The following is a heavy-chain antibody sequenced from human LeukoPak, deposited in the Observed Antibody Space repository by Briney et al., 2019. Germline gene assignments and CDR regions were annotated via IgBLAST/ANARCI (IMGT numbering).Heavy chain of an antibody. V-gene: IGHV3-7*01. D-gene: IGHD4-17*01. J-gene: IGHJ4*02. CDR1: GFTFSRYW. CDR3: ARDYGDY. CDR2: IKQDGSEK. Sequence: GGSLRLSCAASGFTFSRYWMSWVRQAPGKGLEWVANIKQDGSEKYYVDSARGRFTISRDNAKNSLYLQMNSLRAEDTAVYYGARDYGDYSGQGTLVTVSS.